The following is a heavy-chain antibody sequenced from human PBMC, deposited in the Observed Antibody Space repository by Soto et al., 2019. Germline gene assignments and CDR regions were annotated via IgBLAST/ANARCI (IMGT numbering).Heavy chain of an antibody. J-gene: IGHJ3*02. CDR3: TRSYYDYIWGSYRQRNAFDI. Sequence: PGGSLRLSCTASGFTFGDYAMSWFRQAPGKGLEWVGFIRSKAYGGTTEYAASVKGRFTISRDDSKSIAYLQMNSLKTEDTAVYYCTRSYYDYIWGSYRQRNAFDIWGQGTMVTVSS. CDR2: IRSKAYGGTT. V-gene: IGHV3-49*03. CDR1: GFTFGDYA. D-gene: IGHD3-16*02.